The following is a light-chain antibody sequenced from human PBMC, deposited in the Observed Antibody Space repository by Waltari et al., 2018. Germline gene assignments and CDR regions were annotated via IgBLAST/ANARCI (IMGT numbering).Light chain of an antibody. CDR1: QSVSRA. CDR2: GAS. V-gene: IGKV3-20*01. CDR3: QHYVRLPVT. J-gene: IGKJ1*01. Sequence: EIVFSQSPGTQSVSAGDSVMRSCRVSQSVSRALAWYQQKPGQAPRLLIYGASNRATGIPDRFSGSGSGTDFSLTISRLEPEDFAVYYCQHYVRLPVTFGQGTKVEIK.